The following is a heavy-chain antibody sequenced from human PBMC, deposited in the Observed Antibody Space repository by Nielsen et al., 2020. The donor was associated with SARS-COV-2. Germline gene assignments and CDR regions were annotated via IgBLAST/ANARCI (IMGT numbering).Heavy chain of an antibody. Sequence: SVKVSCMASGGIFISYGISWVRQAPGQGVEWMGGITNVLDTTNYAQKFQGRVTISVDKSTNSAYLEMSSLRSEDTAVYYWAGEYTGSSLDYWGQGTLVSVAS. D-gene: IGHD1-26*01. CDR1: GGIFISYG. CDR3: AGEYTGSSLDY. V-gene: IGHV1-69*10. CDR2: ITNVLDTT. J-gene: IGHJ4*02.